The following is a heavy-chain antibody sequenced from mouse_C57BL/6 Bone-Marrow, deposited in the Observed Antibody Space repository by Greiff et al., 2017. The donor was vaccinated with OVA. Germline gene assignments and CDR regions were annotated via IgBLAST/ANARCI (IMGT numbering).Heavy chain of an antibody. Sequence: QVQLKQPGAELVRPGSSVKLSCKASGYTFTSYWMDWVKQRPGQGLEWIGNIYPSDSETHYNQKFKDKATLTVDKSSSTAYMQLSSLTSEDSAVYYCARGDGGVGYWGQGTTLTVSS. CDR1: GYTFTSYW. D-gene: IGHD1-1*02. CDR2: IYPSDSET. V-gene: IGHV1-61*01. CDR3: ARGDGGVGY. J-gene: IGHJ2*01.